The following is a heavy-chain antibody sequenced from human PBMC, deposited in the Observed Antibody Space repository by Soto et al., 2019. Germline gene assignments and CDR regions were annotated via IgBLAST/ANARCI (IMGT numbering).Heavy chain of an antibody. CDR3: ARGRSFRLVGVPLDS. J-gene: IGHJ4*02. CDR1: GGSVSSGSYY. D-gene: IGHD3-16*02. Sequence: SETLSLTCTVSGGSVSSGSYYWSWIRQPPGKGLEWIGYIYYSGSTNYNPSLMSRVTISVDTSKNQFSLKPSSVTAADTAVYYCARGRSFRLVGVPLDSWGQGTLVTVSS. V-gene: IGHV4-61*01. CDR2: IYYSGST.